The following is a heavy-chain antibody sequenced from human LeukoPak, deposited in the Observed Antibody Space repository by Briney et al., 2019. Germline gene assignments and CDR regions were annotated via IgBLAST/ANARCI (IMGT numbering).Heavy chain of an antibody. J-gene: IGHJ4*02. CDR3: ARGYGGNSVDY. CDR1: GYTFTDYY. V-gene: IGHV1-2*02. D-gene: IGHD4-23*01. CDR2: INPNSGGT. Sequence: GASVKVSCKASGYTFTDYYIHWVRQAPGQGLEWMGWINPNSGGTNYAQEFQDRVTMTRDTSISTAYMEVSRLRSDDTAIYYCARGYGGNSVDYWGQGTLVTVSS.